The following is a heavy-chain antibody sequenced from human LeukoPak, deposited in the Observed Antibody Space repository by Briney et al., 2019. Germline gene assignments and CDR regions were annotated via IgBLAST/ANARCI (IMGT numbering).Heavy chain of an antibody. V-gene: IGHV4-30-2*01. CDR3: ARGHMVFDP. CDR2: IYHSGST. Sequence: SQTLSLTCAVSGGSISSGGYSWSWIRQPPGKGLEWIGYIYHSGSTYYNPSLKSRVTISVDGSKNQFSLKLSSVTAADTAVYYCARGHMVFDPWGQGTLVTVSS. D-gene: IGHD3-10*01. CDR1: GGSISSGGYS. J-gene: IGHJ5*02.